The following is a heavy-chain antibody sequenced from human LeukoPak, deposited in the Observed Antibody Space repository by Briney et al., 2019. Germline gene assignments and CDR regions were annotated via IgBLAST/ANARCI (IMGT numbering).Heavy chain of an antibody. CDR3: ARDSLYSSSLPAFDP. Sequence: PSETLSLTCTVSGGSISSYYWSWIRQPPGKGLEWIGYIYYSGSTNYNPSLKSRVTISVDTSKNQFSLKLSSVTAADTAVYYCARDSLYSSSLPAFDPWGQGTLVTVSS. J-gene: IGHJ5*02. CDR1: GGSISSYY. CDR2: IYYSGST. V-gene: IGHV4-59*12. D-gene: IGHD6-13*01.